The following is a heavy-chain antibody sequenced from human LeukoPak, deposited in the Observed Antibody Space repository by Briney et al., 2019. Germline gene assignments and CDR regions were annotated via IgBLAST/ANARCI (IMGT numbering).Heavy chain of an antibody. Sequence: GGSLRLSCAASGFTFSSYTMSWVRQAPGKGKEWVSLISGSGGITYYADSVKGRFTISRDNSKNTLYLQMDSLRAEDTAVYYCAKDSAAVGGPTTDWGQGTLVTLSS. D-gene: IGHD6-13*01. V-gene: IGHV3-23*01. J-gene: IGHJ4*02. CDR2: ISGSGGIT. CDR1: GFTFSSYT. CDR3: AKDSAAVGGPTTD.